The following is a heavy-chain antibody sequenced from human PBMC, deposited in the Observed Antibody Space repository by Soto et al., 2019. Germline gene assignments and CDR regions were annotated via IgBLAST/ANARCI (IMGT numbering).Heavy chain of an antibody. J-gene: IGHJ4*02. Sequence: GGSLRLSCAASGITFSSHAMNWVRQAPGKGLEWVSVISGSGGAAYYADSVKGRFTISRDNSKNTVYLQMNSLRAEDTAVYYCAKVIISGWYLDYWGQGTPVTVSS. CDR3: AKVIISGWYLDY. CDR2: ISGSGGAA. V-gene: IGHV3-23*01. D-gene: IGHD6-19*01. CDR1: GITFSSHA.